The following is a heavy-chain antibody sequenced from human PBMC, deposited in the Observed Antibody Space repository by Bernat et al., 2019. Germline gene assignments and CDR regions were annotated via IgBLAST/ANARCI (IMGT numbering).Heavy chain of an antibody. V-gene: IGHV4-30-2*01. CDR3: ARGVVGATLPGFDY. D-gene: IGHD1-26*01. CDR2: IYHSGST. J-gene: IGHJ4*02. Sequence: QLQLQESGSGLVKPSQTLSLTCAVSGGSISSGGYSWSWIRQPPGKGLEWIGYIYHSGSTYYNPSLKSRVTISVDRSKNQFSLKLSSVTAADTAVYHCARGVVGATLPGFDYWGQGTLVTVSS. CDR1: GGSISSGGYS.